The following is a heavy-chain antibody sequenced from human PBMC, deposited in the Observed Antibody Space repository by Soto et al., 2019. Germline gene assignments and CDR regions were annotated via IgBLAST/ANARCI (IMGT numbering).Heavy chain of an antibody. CDR2: FFWGDDK. J-gene: IGHJ3*01. CDR3: ALRLAMMAAFDV. Sequence: QITLKESGPTLVKPTQTLTLTCTFSGFSLTTSGRGVGWIRQPPGKALEWLALFFWGDDKRYSPSLKTRLTISKETSKTQVVLTMTNMGPEDTATYYCALRLAMMAAFDVWGQGTVVTVSS. V-gene: IGHV2-5*02. CDR1: GFSLTTSGRG. D-gene: IGHD3-16*01.